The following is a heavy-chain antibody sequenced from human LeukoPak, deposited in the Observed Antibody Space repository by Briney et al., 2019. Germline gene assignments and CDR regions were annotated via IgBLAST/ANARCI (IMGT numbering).Heavy chain of an antibody. V-gene: IGHV3-33*01. CDR1: GFTFSSYG. CDR2: IWYDGSNK. D-gene: IGHD3-10*01. CDR3: ARGKWFGELLGMDV. Sequence: GGSLRLSCAASGFTFSSYGMHWVRQAPGKGLEGVAVIWYDGSNKYYADSVKGRFTISRDNSKNTLYLQMNSLRAEDTAVYYCARGKWFGELLGMDVWGQGTTVTVSS. J-gene: IGHJ6*02.